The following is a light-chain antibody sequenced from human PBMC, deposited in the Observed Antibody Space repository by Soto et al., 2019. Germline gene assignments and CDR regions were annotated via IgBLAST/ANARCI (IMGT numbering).Light chain of an antibody. CDR3: CSYARSLYV. CDR1: SSDVGSYNL. CDR2: EGS. V-gene: IGLV2-23*01. Sequence: QSALTQPASVSGSPGQSITISCTGTSSDVGSYNLVSWYQQHPGKAPKLMIYEGSKRPSGVSNRFSGSKSGNTASLTISGLQAEDEADYYCCSYARSLYVFGTGTKLTVL. J-gene: IGLJ1*01.